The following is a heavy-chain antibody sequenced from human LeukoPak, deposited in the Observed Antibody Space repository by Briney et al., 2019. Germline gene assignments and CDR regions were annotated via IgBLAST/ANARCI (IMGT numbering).Heavy chain of an antibody. V-gene: IGHV3-38-3*01. D-gene: IGHD3-3*01. Sequence: GGSLRLSCAASGFTVSSNEMSWVRQAPGKGLEWVSSISGGSTYYADSVKGRFTISSDNSKNTVYLQMNSLRAEDTAVYYCARGGDLWSGYHPAEYYYYMDVWGKGTTVTVSS. J-gene: IGHJ6*03. CDR3: ARGGDLWSGYHPAEYYYYMDV. CDR2: ISGGST. CDR1: GFTVSSNE.